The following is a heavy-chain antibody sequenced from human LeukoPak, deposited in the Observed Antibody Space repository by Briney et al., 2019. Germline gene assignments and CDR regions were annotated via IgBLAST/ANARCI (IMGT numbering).Heavy chain of an antibody. D-gene: IGHD5-24*01. CDR2: IYYSGST. CDR1: GGSISSYY. CDR3: ARAADGYNLGY. Sequence: SETLSLTCTVSGGSISSYYWSWIRQPPGKGLEWIGYIYYSGSTNYNPSLKSRVTISVDTSKNQFSLKLSSVTAADTAVYYCARAADGYNLGYWGQGTLVTVSS. V-gene: IGHV4-59*01. J-gene: IGHJ4*02.